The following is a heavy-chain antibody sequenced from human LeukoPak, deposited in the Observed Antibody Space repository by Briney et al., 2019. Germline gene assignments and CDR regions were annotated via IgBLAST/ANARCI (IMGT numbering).Heavy chain of an antibody. D-gene: IGHD3-16*01. CDR1: GFTFSSIW. J-gene: IGHJ6*02. Sequence: GGSLRLSCAASGFTFSSIWMSWVRQAPGKGLEWVANIKHDGSETNYVDSVKGRFSISRDNAKNSLHLQMNSLRVEDTAVYYCAKNGGPHGMDVWSLGTTVTVSS. CDR3: AKNGGPHGMDV. CDR2: IKHDGSET. V-gene: IGHV3-7*02.